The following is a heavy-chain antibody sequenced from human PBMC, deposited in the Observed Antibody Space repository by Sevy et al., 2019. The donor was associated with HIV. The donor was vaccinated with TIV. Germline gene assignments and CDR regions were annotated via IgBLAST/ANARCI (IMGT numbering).Heavy chain of an antibody. J-gene: IGHJ4*02. CDR2: ISYIGST. CDR1: GASVSYGNYY. CDR3: VRDRIAAAGGYFDY. Sequence: SETLSLTCTVSGASVSYGNYYWTCIRQPPGKGLEWIGYISYIGSTNYNPSLKSRVTISIDTAKNQLSLRLNSVTATDTAVYYCVRDRIAAAGGYFDYWGQGALVTVSS. D-gene: IGHD6-13*01. V-gene: IGHV4-61*01.